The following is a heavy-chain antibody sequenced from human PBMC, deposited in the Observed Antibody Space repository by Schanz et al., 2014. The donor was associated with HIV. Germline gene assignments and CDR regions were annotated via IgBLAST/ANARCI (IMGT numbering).Heavy chain of an antibody. CDR3: ARGAGDTDWGRI. CDR1: GITFSSYA. CDR2: ITGSGSST. Sequence: EVQLVESGGGLVKPGGSLRLSCAASGITFSSYAMNWVRQAPGKGLEWVSSITGSGSSTYYADSVKGRFTISRDNSKNTLFLQLNSLRAEDTAVYCCARGAGDTDWGRIWGQGTLVTVSS. V-gene: IGHV3-23*04. D-gene: IGHD5-18*01. J-gene: IGHJ3*02.